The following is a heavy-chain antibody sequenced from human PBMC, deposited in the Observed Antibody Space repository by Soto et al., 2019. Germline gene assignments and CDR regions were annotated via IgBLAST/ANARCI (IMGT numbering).Heavy chain of an antibody. V-gene: IGHV5-10-1*01. J-gene: IGHJ5*02. CDR1: GYSFTSYW. D-gene: IGHD4-4*01. CDR3: GTKGFYSNYEIDP. Sequence: GESLKISCKGSGYSFTSYWISWVRQMPGKGLEWMGRIDPSDSYTNYSPSFQGHVTISADKSISTAYLQWSSLKASDTAMYYCGTKGFYSNYEIDPWGQGTLVTVSS. CDR2: IDPSDSYT.